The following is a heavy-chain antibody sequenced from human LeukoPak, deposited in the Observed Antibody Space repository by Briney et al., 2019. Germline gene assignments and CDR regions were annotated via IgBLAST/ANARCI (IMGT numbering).Heavy chain of an antibody. V-gene: IGHV1-69*06. J-gene: IGHJ6*03. CDR3: ARVASKHYDFWSGNYYYYYMDV. CDR1: VGTLSSYA. CDR2: IIPIFGTA. D-gene: IGHD3-3*01. Sequence: GASVKVSCKASVGTLSSYAISWVRDAPGQRLEWRGGIIPIFGTANYAQKFQGRVTITADKSTSTAYMELSSLRSEDTAVYYCARVASKHYDFWSGNYYYYYMDVWGKGTTVTVSS.